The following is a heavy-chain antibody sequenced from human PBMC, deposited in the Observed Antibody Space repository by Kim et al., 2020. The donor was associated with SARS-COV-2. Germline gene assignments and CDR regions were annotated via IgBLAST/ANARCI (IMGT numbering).Heavy chain of an antibody. J-gene: IGHJ4*02. V-gene: IGHV5-51*01. CDR3: ARHRVGATSHVDY. Sequence: YSPSFQGQVTISADKSINTAYLQWSSLKASDTAVYYCARHRVGATSHVDYWGQGTLVTVSS. D-gene: IGHD1-26*01.